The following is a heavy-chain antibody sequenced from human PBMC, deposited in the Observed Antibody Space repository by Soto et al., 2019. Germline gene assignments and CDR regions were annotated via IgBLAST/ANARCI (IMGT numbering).Heavy chain of an antibody. V-gene: IGHV3-73*01. Sequence: GGSLRVSCAAAGFQFSGSAMHWVRQATGKGLEWVGRIRNKANNYATLCAESMEGRVTISRDDSANMAYLQMNSLTAEDTAVYYCTTNGHDYADYAPDYWGRGTLVTVSS. J-gene: IGHJ4*02. CDR1: GFQFSGSA. CDR2: IRNKANNYAT. D-gene: IGHD4-17*01. CDR3: TTNGHDYADYAPDY.